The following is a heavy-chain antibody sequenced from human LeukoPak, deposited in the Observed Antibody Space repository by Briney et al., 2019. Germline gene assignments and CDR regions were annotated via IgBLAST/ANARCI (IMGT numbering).Heavy chain of an antibody. CDR3: AKDIAGSFDY. Sequence: PGRSLRLSCAASGFTFDDYAMHWVRQAPGKGLEWVSGISWNSGSIGYADSVKGRFTNSRDNAKNSLYLQMNSLRAEDTALYYCAKDIAGSFDYWGQGTLVTVSS. V-gene: IGHV3-9*01. CDR1: GFTFDDYA. CDR2: ISWNSGSI. J-gene: IGHJ4*02.